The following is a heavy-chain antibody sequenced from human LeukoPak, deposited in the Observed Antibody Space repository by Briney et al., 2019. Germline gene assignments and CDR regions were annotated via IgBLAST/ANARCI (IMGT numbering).Heavy chain of an antibody. D-gene: IGHD1-26*01. V-gene: IGHV3-30*02. CDR3: ARADSGSSLGYRDY. J-gene: IGHJ4*02. Sequence: GGSLRLSCAASGFTFSSYGMHWVRQAPGKGLEWVAFIRYDGSNKYYADSVKGRFTISRDNSKNTLYLQMNSLRAEDTAVYYCARADSGSSLGYRDYWGQGTLVTVSP. CDR2: IRYDGSNK. CDR1: GFTFSSYG.